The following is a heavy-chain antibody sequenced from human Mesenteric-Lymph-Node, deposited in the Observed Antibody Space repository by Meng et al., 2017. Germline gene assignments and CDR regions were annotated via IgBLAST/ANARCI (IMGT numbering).Heavy chain of an antibody. Sequence: GESLKISCAASGFTFDDYTMHWVRQAPGKGLEWVSLISWDGGSTYYADSVKGRFTISRDNSKNSLYLQMNSLRTEDTALYYCAKGGAYSSSWYRGFDPWGQGTLVTVSS. CDR1: GFTFDDYT. CDR2: ISWDGGST. D-gene: IGHD6-13*01. J-gene: IGHJ5*02. CDR3: AKGGAYSSSWYRGFDP. V-gene: IGHV3-43*01.